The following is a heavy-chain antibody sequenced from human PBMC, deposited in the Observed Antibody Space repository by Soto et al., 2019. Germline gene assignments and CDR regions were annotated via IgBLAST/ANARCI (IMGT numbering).Heavy chain of an antibody. CDR1: GFAFGDYA. D-gene: IGHD6-13*01. CDR3: TRWSSSWYGVSDY. Sequence: PGGSLRLSCTACGFAFGDYALSWFRQAPRKGLEWVGFIRSKPSGGTKEYAASVKGRFTISRDDSKSIAYLQMNSLKIEDTAVYYCTRWSSSWYGVSDYWSQGTLVTVSS. V-gene: IGHV3-49*03. J-gene: IGHJ4*02. CDR2: IRSKPSGGTK.